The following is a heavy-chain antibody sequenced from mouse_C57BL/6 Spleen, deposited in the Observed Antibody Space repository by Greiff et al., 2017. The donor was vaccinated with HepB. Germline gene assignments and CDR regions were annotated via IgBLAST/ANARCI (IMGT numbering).Heavy chain of an antibody. CDR2: IHPNSGST. Sequence: QVQLQQPGAELVKPGASVKLSCKASGYTFTSYWMHWVKQRPGQGLEWIGLIHPNSGSTNYNEKFKSKATLTVDNSSSTAYMQLSSLTSEDSAVYDGARNNDYDLSAYWGQGTLVTVSA. D-gene: IGHD2-4*01. V-gene: IGHV1-64*01. J-gene: IGHJ3*01. CDR1: GYTFTSYW. CDR3: ARNNDYDLSAY.